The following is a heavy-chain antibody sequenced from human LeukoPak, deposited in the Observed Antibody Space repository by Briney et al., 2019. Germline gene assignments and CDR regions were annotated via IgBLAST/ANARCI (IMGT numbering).Heavy chain of an antibody. CDR3: ARHWGPNLYYFDY. J-gene: IGHJ4*02. Sequence: SETLSLTCTVSGGSISSYYWTWIRQPPGKGLEWIGYISYSGSTNYNPSLKSRVTISLDTSKSQFSLKPSSVTAADTAVYYCARHWGPNLYYFDYWGQGTLVTVSS. CDR2: ISYSGST. V-gene: IGHV4-59*08. CDR1: GGSISSYY. D-gene: IGHD7-27*01.